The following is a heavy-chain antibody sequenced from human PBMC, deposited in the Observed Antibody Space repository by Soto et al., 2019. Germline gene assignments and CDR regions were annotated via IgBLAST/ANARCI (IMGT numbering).Heavy chain of an antibody. Sequence: EAQMEESGGGLIQPGGSLRLSCAASGFSVSAYYMTWVRQAPGKGLEWLSSISDSSTYVYYAESVKGRFTISRDNSKNSLSLQMNSLRAEDTAVYYCARSEGRYCAGGSCRYYYYGLDVWGPGTTVTVSS. V-gene: IGHV3-21*01. CDR2: ISDSSTYV. J-gene: IGHJ6*02. D-gene: IGHD2-15*01. CDR3: ARSEGRYCAGGSCRYYYYGLDV. CDR1: GFSVSAYY.